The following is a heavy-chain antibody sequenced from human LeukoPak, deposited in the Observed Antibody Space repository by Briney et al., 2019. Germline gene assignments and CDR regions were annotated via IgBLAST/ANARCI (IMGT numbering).Heavy chain of an antibody. Sequence: GGSLRLSCAASGFTFSSYSMNWVRQATGKGLEWVSSISSSSNYINYADSVKGRFTISRDNAKNSLYLQMNSLRAEDTAVYYCATSGSSTPYWGQGTLVTVSS. CDR1: GFTFSSYS. D-gene: IGHD1-26*01. J-gene: IGHJ4*02. CDR2: ISSSSNYI. V-gene: IGHV3-21*01. CDR3: ATSGSSTPY.